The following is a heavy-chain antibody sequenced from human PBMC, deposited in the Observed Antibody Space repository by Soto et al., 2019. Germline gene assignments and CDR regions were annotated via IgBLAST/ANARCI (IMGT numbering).Heavy chain of an antibody. V-gene: IGHV3-15*07. CDR2: IKSKTDGGTT. CDR1: GFTFSNAW. CDR3: TTVHLLERAYYYYYGMDV. J-gene: IGHJ6*02. Sequence: GGSLRLSCAASGFTFSNAWMNWVRQAPGKGLEWVGRIKSKTDGGTTDYAAPVKGRFTISRDDSKNTLYLQMNSLKTEDTAVYYCTTVHLLERAYYYYYGMDVWGQGTTVTVSS.